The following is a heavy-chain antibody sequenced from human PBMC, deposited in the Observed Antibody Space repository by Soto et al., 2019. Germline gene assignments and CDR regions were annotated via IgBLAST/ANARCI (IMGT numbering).Heavy chain of an antibody. CDR1: GGSISSSS. D-gene: IGHD3-10*01. CDR3: ARRVQANGVITHDNGLAP. CDR2: IFYTGST. J-gene: IGHJ5*02. Sequence: QVQLQESGPGLVRPSETLSLTCTVSGGSISSSSWNWIRQAPGKRLEWIGCIFYTGSTNFNPSLESLVAMFLDTSKNQFSLRLSSVTAADTAFYDCARRVQANGVITHDNGLAPCGQGTRVTVSS. V-gene: IGHV4-59*08.